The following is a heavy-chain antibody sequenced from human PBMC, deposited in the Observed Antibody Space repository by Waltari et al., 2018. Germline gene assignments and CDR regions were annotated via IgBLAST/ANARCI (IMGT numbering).Heavy chain of an antibody. V-gene: IGHV3-72*01. CDR1: GSPFSDHY. CDR2: VRDKANRYTT. D-gene: IGHD1-26*01. Sequence: EVPLVESGGGLVQPGGSLRLPCAASGSPFSDHYMDWVRQAPGKGLEWVGRVRDKANRYTTEYAASVKGRFTISRDDLKNSLFLQMNSLKTEDTAVYYCSYSGSYKHFQDWGQGTLVTVSS. J-gene: IGHJ1*01. CDR3: SYSGSYKHFQD.